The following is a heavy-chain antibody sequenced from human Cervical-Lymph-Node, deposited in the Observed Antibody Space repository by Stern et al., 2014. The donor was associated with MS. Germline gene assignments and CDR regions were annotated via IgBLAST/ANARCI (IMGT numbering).Heavy chain of an antibody. CDR3: ARDNGLRVEQFFDY. J-gene: IGHJ4*02. CDR1: GASLSSLNYY. Sequence: DQLVESGPGLVKPSQTLSLTCTVSGASLSSLNYYWSWLRQRPGKGLEWIGFISYSGNTNYNPSLKSRVTVSADTSKTQFCLRLTSVTAADTAVYYCARDNGLRVEQFFDYWGQGILVTVSS. D-gene: IGHD4-17*01. CDR2: ISYSGNT. V-gene: IGHV4-31*03.